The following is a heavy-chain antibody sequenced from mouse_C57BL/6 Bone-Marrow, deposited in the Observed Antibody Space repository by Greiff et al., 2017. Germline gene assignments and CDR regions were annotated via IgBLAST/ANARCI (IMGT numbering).Heavy chain of an antibody. CDR3: ARRCTTVVGGDY. Sequence: EVKLMESGGGLVKPGGSLKLSCAASGFTFSDYGMHWVRQAPGEGLEWVAYISSGSSTINYADTVKGRFTIARDNAKNTQFLQRTSLRSEVTAIDYWARRCTTVVGGDYWGQGTTLTVSS. D-gene: IGHD1-1*01. V-gene: IGHV5-17*01. CDR1: GFTFSDYG. J-gene: IGHJ2*01. CDR2: ISSGSSTI.